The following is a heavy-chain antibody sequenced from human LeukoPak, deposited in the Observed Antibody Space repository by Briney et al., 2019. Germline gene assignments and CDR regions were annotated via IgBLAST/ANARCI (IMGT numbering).Heavy chain of an antibody. CDR3: ARDNYGSLDY. J-gene: IGHJ4*02. CDR2: IYYSGST. D-gene: IGHD3-10*01. Sequence: SETLSLTCTVSGGSISSGGYYWRWIRQHPGKGLEWIGYIYYSGSTYYNPSLKSRVTISVDTSKNQFSLKLSSVTAADTAVYYCARDNYGSLDYGGQGTLVTVSS. CDR1: GGSISSGGYY. V-gene: IGHV4-31*03.